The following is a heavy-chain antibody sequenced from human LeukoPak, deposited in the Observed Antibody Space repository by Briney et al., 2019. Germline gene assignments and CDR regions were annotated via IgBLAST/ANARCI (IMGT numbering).Heavy chain of an antibody. CDR2: IKQDGSEK. CDR3: ARDPYSSSWYLDYYYYGMDV. V-gene: IGHV3-7*01. D-gene: IGHD6-13*01. J-gene: IGHJ6*02. CDR1: GFTFSSYW. Sequence: GGSLRLSCAASGFTFSSYWMSWVRQAPGKGLEWVANIKQDGSEKYYVDSVKGRFTISRDNAKNSPYLQMNSLRAEDTAVYYCARDPYSSSWYLDYYYYGMDVWGQGTTVTVSS.